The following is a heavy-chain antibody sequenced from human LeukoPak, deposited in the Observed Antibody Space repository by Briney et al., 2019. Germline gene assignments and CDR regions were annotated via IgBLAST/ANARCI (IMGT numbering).Heavy chain of an antibody. V-gene: IGHV3-7*01. D-gene: IGHD3-22*01. CDR3: ARAYYDSSGYYYVYFDY. CDR1: GFTFSSYW. CDR2: IKHDGSEK. Sequence: GGSLRFSCAASGFTFSSYWMSWVRQAPGKGLEWVANIKHDGSEKYYVDSVKGRFTISRDNAKDSLYLQLNSLRAEDTAVYYCARAYYDSSGYYYVYFDYWGQGTLVTVSS. J-gene: IGHJ4*02.